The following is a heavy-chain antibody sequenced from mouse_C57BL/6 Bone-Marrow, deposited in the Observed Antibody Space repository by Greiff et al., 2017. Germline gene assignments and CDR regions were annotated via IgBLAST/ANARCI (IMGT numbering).Heavy chain of an antibody. D-gene: IGHD1-1*01. V-gene: IGHV8-8*01. J-gene: IGHJ1*03. CDR1: GFSLSTFGMG. CDR3: ARIRYYGSYWYFDV. Sequence: QVTLQLSGPGILQPSPTLSLSCSFSGFSLSTFGMGVGWLRPPSGKGLEWLAHIWWDDDKYYNPSLRSRLTISKDTAKNQVCLKIANVDTADAATDYCARIRYYGSYWYFDVWGTGTTVTVSS. CDR2: IWWDDDK.